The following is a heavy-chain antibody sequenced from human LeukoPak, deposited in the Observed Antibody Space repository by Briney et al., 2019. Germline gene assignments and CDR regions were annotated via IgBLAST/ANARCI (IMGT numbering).Heavy chain of an antibody. Sequence: PSETLSLTCTVSGYSISSGYYWGWIRQPPGKGLEWIGSIYHSGSTYYNPSLKSRVTISVDTSKNQFSLKLSSVTAADTAVYYCARVSRLGLFRYYYYMDVWGKGTTVTVSS. CDR3: ARVSRLGLFRYYYYMDV. CDR1: GYSISSGYY. CDR2: IYHSGST. D-gene: IGHD2/OR15-2a*01. V-gene: IGHV4-38-2*02. J-gene: IGHJ6*03.